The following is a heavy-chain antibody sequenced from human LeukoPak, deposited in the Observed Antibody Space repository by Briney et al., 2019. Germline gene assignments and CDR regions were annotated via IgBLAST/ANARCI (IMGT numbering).Heavy chain of an antibody. CDR2: IKQDGSEK. J-gene: IGHJ4*02. CDR3: AIDWTHRDYVDH. CDR1: GFTFSAFW. D-gene: IGHD1-1*01. V-gene: IGHV3-7*01. Sequence: GGSLRLSCAASGFTFSAFWMSWVRQAPGKGLEWVANIKQDGSEKYYVDSVKGRFTISRDNAKNSLYLQMNSLRAEDTAVYYCAIDWTHRDYVDHWGQGTLVTVSS.